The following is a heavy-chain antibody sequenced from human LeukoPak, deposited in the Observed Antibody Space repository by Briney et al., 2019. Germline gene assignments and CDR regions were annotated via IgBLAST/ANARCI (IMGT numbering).Heavy chain of an antibody. Sequence: GGSLRLSCAASGFPFSSYAMTWVRQTPGKGLGWVSAISGSGGSTYYADSVKGRFTISRDDSKNTLYLQMNSLRAEDTAVYYCALLMGDMTGGHYFDYWGPGTLVTVSS. V-gene: IGHV3-23*01. CDR2: ISGSGGST. D-gene: IGHD1-20*01. CDR3: ALLMGDMTGGHYFDY. J-gene: IGHJ4*02. CDR1: GFPFSSYA.